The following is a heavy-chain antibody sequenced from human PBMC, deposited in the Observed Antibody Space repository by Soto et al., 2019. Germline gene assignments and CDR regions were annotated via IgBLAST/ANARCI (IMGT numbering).Heavy chain of an antibody. CDR2: INPNSGGT. V-gene: IGHV1-2*02. CDR1: GYTVTGYY. CDR3: ASRSRADYYDSSGYQHI. J-gene: IGHJ3*02. Sequence: ASVKVSCKASGYTVTGYYMHWVRQAPGQGLEWMGWINPNSGGTNYAQKFQGRVTMTRDTSISTAYMELSRLRSDDTAVYYCASRSRADYYDSSGYQHIWGKGTMVTVSS. D-gene: IGHD3-22*01.